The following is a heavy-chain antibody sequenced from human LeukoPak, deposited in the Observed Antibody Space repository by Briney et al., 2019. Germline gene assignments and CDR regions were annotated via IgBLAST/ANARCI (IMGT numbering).Heavy chain of an antibody. CDR2: IYYSGST. CDR3: ARVPGYGSGSYNDY. D-gene: IGHD3-10*01. CDR1: GGSISSSSYY. J-gene: IGHJ4*02. V-gene: IGHV4-39*01. Sequence: SETLSLTCTVSGGSISSSSYYWGWIRQPPGKGLEWIGSIYYSGSTYYNPSLKSRVTISVDTSKDQFSLKLSSVTAADTAVYYCARVPGYGSGSYNDYWGQGTLVTVSS.